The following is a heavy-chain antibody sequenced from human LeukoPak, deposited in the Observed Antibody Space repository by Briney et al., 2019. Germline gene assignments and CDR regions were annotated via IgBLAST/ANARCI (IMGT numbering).Heavy chain of an antibody. CDR3: ARAVEGSPYYYYYGVDV. J-gene: IGHJ6*02. CDR1: GGTFSSYA. Sequence: SVKVSCKASGGTFSSYAISWVRQAPGQGLEWMGRIIPILGIANYAQKFQGRVTITADKSTSTAYMELSSLRSEDTAVYYCARAVEGSPYYYYYGVDVWGQGTTVTVSS. CDR2: IIPILGIA. V-gene: IGHV1-69*04.